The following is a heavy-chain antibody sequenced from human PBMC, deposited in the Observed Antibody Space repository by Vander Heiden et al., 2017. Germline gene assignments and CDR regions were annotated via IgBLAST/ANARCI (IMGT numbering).Heavy chain of an antibody. CDR3: ARSYPVTIFGVVIGVGAFDI. V-gene: IGHV3-13*01. CDR2: IGTAGDT. CDR1: GFTFSRHD. Sequence: EVELVESGGGLVQPGGALTLSCSSPGFTFSRHDLYWVRHATGKGLEWVSAIGTAGDTYYPGAVKGRFTISRENAKNSLYLQMNSLRAGDTAVYYCARSYPVTIFGVVIGVGAFDIWGQGTMVTVSS. J-gene: IGHJ3*02. D-gene: IGHD3-3*01.